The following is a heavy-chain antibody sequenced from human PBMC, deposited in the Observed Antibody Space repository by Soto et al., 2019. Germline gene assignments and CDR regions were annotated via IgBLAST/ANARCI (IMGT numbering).Heavy chain of an antibody. CDR1: GGSISSSSYY. CDR2: IYYSGST. V-gene: IGHV4-39*02. J-gene: IGHJ5*02. Sequence: QLQLQESGPGLVKPSETLSLTCTVSGGSISSSSYYWGWIRQPPGKGLEWIGSIYYSGSTYYNPSLKSRVTISVDTSKNHFSLKLSAGPAADTAVYYCARLYYYDSSGYYYEPYNWFDPWGQGTLVTVSS. CDR3: ARLYYYDSSGYYYEPYNWFDP. D-gene: IGHD3-22*01.